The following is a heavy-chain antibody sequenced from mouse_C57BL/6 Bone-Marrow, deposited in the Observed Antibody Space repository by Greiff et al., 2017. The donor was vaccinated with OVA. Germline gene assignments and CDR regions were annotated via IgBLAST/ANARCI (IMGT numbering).Heavy chain of an antibody. CDR1: GFSLTSYG. J-gene: IGHJ3*01. V-gene: IGHV2-2*01. CDR3: AREEY. CDR2: IWSGRST. Sequence: QVQLQQSGPGLVQPSQSLSITCTVSGFSLTSYGVHWVRQSPGKGLEWLGVIWSGRSTDYNAAFISRLSISKDNSKSQVFFKMNSLQADDTAIYDCAREEYWGQGTLVTVSA.